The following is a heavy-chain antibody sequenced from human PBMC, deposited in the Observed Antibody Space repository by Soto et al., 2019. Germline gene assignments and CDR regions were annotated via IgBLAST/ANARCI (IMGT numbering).Heavy chain of an antibody. J-gene: IGHJ4*02. CDR3: TKDKSRGITVTADC. V-gene: IGHV3-23*01. Sequence: EVQLLESGGGLVRPGGSLRLSCAASGFTFSNYAMSWVRQAPGKGLEWVSAISVSGGITYYADSVKGRFTISRDNSKNTLYLQMNSLRAEDTAIYYCTKDKSRGITVTADCRGQGTLVTVSS. CDR2: ISVSGGIT. D-gene: IGHD4-17*01. CDR1: GFTFSNYA.